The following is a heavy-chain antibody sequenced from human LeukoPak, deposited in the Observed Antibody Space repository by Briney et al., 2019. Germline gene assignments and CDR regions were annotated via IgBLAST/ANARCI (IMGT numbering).Heavy chain of an antibody. CDR2: ISGRGDFT. J-gene: IGHJ4*02. CDR3: ARREAEESGPIDY. Sequence: GGSLRLSCAASGFTFSGYWMHWVRQAPGTGLEWVSAISGRGDFTYYADSVKGRFTISRDNSKNMLYLQMTSLRADDTAVYYCARREAEESGPIDYWGQGTLVTVSS. CDR1: GFTFSGYW. V-gene: IGHV3-23*01. D-gene: IGHD3-3*01.